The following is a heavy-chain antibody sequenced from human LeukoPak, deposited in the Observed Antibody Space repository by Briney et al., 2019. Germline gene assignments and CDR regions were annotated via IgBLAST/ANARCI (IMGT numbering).Heavy chain of an antibody. V-gene: IGHV3-53*01. Sequence: PGGSLRLSCAASGFSVSTSYMSWVRQAPGKGLEWDSALYSGGTTYYADPVKGRFTISSDTSKNTLCLQMNSLRAEDTALYYCAKQVGPSTTFDIWGLGTMVTVSS. CDR1: GFSVSTSY. J-gene: IGHJ3*02. D-gene: IGHD1-14*01. CDR2: LYSGGTT. CDR3: AKQVGPSTTFDI.